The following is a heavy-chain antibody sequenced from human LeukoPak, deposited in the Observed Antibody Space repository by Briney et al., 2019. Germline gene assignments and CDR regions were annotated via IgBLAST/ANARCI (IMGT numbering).Heavy chain of an antibody. Sequence: GGSLRLSCAASGFTFGSYAMTWVRQAPGKGLEWVSAISGSGDSTNYADSVKGRFTISRDNSKNTLYLQMNSLRAEDTAVYYCATASAVVGGAANLFDYCGKGTLVIVSS. CDR3: ATASAVVGGAANLFDY. J-gene: IGHJ4*02. D-gene: IGHD2-21*01. V-gene: IGHV3-23*01. CDR1: GFTFGSYA. CDR2: ISGSGDST.